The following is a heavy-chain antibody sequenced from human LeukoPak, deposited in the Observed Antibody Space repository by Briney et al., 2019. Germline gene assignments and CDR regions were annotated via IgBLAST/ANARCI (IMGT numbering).Heavy chain of an antibody. J-gene: IGHJ3*02. CDR1: GFTFSSYS. V-gene: IGHV3-21*01. CDR2: ISSSSSYI. D-gene: IGHD4-17*01. Sequence: PGGSLRLSCAASGFTFSSYSMNWVRQAPGKGLEWVSSISSSSSYIYYADSVKGRFTISRDNAKNSLYLQMNSLRAEDTAVYYCARGTRTVTTLGGAFDIWGQGTMVTVSS. CDR3: ARGTRTVTTLGGAFDI.